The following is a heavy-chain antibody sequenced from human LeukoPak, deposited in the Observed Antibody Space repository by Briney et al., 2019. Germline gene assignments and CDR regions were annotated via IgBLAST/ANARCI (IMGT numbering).Heavy chain of an antibody. Sequence: SQTLSLTCAISGYSVSRNSAAWNWIRQSPSRGLEWLGRTYYRSKWYNDYAVSVKSRITINPDTSKNQFSLQLNSVTPEDTAVYYCALVRGVIPDNWFDPWGQGTLVTVSS. V-gene: IGHV6-1*01. CDR3: ALVRGVIPDNWFDP. J-gene: IGHJ5*02. CDR2: TYYRSKWYN. D-gene: IGHD3-10*01. CDR1: GYSVSRNSAA.